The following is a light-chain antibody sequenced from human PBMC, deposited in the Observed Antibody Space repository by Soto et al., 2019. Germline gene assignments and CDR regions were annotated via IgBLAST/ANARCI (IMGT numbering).Light chain of an antibody. CDR3: QQYGSSPPT. V-gene: IGKV1-5*01. J-gene: IGKJ2*01. Sequence: DIQMTQSPSTLSASVGDRVTITCRASQSISSWLAWYQQKPGKAPKLLIYGASSRATGIPDRFSGSGSGTDFTLTISRLEPEDFAVYYCQQYGSSPPTFGQGTKLEIK. CDR2: GAS. CDR1: QSISSW.